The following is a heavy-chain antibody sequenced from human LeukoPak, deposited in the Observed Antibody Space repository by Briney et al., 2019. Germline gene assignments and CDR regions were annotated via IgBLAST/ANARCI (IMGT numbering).Heavy chain of an antibody. CDR1: GYTFTGYY. V-gene: IGHV1-2*02. D-gene: IGHD6-6*01. Sequence: EASVKVSCKASGYTFTGYYMHWVRQAPGQGLEWMGWINPNSGGTNYAQKFQGRVTMTRDTSISTAYMELSRLRSDDTAVYYCARDKISSSYYMDVWGKGTTVTVSS. CDR2: INPNSGGT. J-gene: IGHJ6*03. CDR3: ARDKISSSYYMDV.